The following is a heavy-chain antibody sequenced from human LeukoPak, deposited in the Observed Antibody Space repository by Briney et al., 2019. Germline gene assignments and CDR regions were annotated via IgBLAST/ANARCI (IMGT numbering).Heavy chain of an antibody. CDR1: GFTFSHYG. Sequence: PGGSLRLSCAASGFTFSHYGVHWVRQAPGKGLEWVAFIQNDGNAKYYADSVKGRFTISGASSKNTVYLQMNSLRAEDTAVYYCARAETEAVAVDYWGQGTLVTVSS. J-gene: IGHJ4*02. D-gene: IGHD6-19*01. CDR3: ARAETEAVAVDY. CDR2: IQNDGNAK. V-gene: IGHV3-30*02.